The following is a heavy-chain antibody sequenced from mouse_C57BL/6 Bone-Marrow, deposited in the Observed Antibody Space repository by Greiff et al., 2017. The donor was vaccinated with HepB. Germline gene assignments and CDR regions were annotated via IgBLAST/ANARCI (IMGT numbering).Heavy chain of an antibody. CDR3: ASQRWELWFAY. CDR1: GYTFTSYD. D-gene: IGHD1-1*02. J-gene: IGHJ3*01. Sequence: VQLQESGPELVKPGASGKLSCKASGYTFTSYDINWGKQRPGQGPEWIGWIYPRECSTKYNEKFKGKATLTVDTSSSTAYLELHSLTSEDSAVYFCASQRWELWFAYWGQGTLVTVSA. V-gene: IGHV1-85*01. CDR2: IYPRECST.